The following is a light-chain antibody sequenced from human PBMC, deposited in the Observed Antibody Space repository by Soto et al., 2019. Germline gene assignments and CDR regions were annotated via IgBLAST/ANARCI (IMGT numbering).Light chain of an antibody. CDR2: KAS. CDR1: QTISSW. Sequence: TQSPSTMSGSVVATVTITCRASQTISSWLAWYQQKPGKAPKLLIYKASTLKSGVPSRFSGSGSGTEFILTINNLQPEDVASYFCLQVYSFPRTFGLGTKVDIK. J-gene: IGKJ1*01. CDR3: LQVYSFPRT. V-gene: IGKV1-5*03.